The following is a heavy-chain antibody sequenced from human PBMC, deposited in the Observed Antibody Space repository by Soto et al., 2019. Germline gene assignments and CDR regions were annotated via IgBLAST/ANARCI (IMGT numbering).Heavy chain of an antibody. CDR2: IYYSGST. D-gene: IGHD4-17*01. V-gene: IGHV4-31*03. CDR3: ARSTQSTVTTVDY. J-gene: IGHJ4*02. Sequence: PARTNPHTYTVSGGTIRSHYGRWIRKHPGKGLEWIGYIYYSGSTYYNPSLKSRVTISVDTSKNQFSLKLSSVTAADTAVYYCARSTQSTVTTVDYWGQGTLDTGFS. CDR1: GGTIRSHY.